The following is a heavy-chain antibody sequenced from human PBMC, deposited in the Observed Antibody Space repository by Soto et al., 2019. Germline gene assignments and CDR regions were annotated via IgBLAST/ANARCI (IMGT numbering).Heavy chain of an antibody. J-gene: IGHJ4*02. D-gene: IGHD2-2*01. V-gene: IGHV2-5*02. Sequence: QITLKESGPTLVKPTQTLTLTCTFSGFSLSASGVGVGWIRQPPGKALEWLALIYWDDEKRYSPSLKSRLTITKDTSKNQVVLTMTNMDPVDTATFYCARFLWSTTSLYYFDYWGQGTLVTVSS. CDR1: GFSLSASGVG. CDR2: IYWDDEK. CDR3: ARFLWSTTSLYYFDY.